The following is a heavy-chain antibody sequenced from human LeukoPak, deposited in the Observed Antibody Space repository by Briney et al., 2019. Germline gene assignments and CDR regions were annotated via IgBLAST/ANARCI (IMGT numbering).Heavy chain of an antibody. CDR3: ARDSYSSRRGAGGY. CDR1: GFTFSSYA. J-gene: IGHJ4*02. D-gene: IGHD6-13*01. Sequence: GGSLRLSCASSGFTFSSYAMGWVRQAPGKGLEWVSAISGDGGNTYYADSVKGRFTISRDNSKNTLYLQMKSLRAEDTAVYYCARDSYSSRRGAGGYWGQGTLVTVSS. CDR2: ISGDGGNT. V-gene: IGHV3-23*01.